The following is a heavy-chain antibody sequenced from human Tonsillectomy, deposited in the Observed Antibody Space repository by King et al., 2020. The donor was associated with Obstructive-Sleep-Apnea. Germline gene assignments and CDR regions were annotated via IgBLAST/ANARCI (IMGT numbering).Heavy chain of an antibody. CDR3: AKTPVSAGPPPEYFQY. CDR2: ISDTADST. D-gene: IGHD6-13*01. J-gene: IGHJ1*01. CDR1: GFTFSNYA. V-gene: IGHV3-23*04. Sequence: VQLVESGGTLVQPGGSLRLSCTASGFTFSNYALTWVRQAPGKGLEWVSFISDTADSTYYADSVKGRFTISRDNSKNTLYLQMNSLRVEDTAIYYCAKTPVSAGPPPEYFQYWGQGTLVTVSS.